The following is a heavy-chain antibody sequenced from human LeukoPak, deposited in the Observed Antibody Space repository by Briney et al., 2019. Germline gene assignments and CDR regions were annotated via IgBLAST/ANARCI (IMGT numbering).Heavy chain of an antibody. CDR3: AKGDTTWELPHDY. D-gene: IGHD1-26*01. J-gene: IGHJ4*02. CDR2: IHYTGST. CDR1: GGSISSYY. V-gene: IGHV4-59*01. Sequence: SETLSLTCTVSGGSISSYYWSWIRQSPGKGLECIGYIHYTGSTNYNPSLKSRVTISVETSKNQFSLKLKSVTAADTAVYYCAKGDTTWELPHDYWGQGTLVTVSS.